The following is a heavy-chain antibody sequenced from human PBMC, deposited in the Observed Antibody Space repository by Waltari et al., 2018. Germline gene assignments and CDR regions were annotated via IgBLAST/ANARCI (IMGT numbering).Heavy chain of an antibody. V-gene: IGHV3-7*03. D-gene: IGHD2-2*01. CDR1: GFNFAAYW. Sequence: EVQLMESGGGLVQPGGSLRLSCAASGFNFAAYWMTWVRLAPGKGRGGVANRKYYGSATYHADAWNDRFAISRDNAHNSLYLQMNSVIADDTAIYFCARGSTGYVRVWDSWGQGTMVTVSS. J-gene: IGHJ4*02. CDR2: RKYYGSAT. CDR3: ARGSTGYVRVWDS.